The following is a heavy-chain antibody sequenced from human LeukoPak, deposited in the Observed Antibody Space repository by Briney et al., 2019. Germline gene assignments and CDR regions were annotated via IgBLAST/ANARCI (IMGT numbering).Heavy chain of an antibody. CDR1: GGSISSGSYY. V-gene: IGHV4-61*02. CDR3: ARVSYTTGGHAFDI. Sequence: SQTLSLTCAVSGGSISSGSYYWSWIRQPAGKGLEWIGRIYTSGSTNYNPSLKSRVTMSLDTSKNQFSLKLNSVTAAETAVYYCARVSYTTGGHAFDIWGQGTVVTVSS. CDR2: IYTSGST. J-gene: IGHJ3*02. D-gene: IGHD1-14*01.